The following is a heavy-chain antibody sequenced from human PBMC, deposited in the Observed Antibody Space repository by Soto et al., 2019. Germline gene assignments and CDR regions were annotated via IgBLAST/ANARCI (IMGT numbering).Heavy chain of an antibody. D-gene: IGHD3-22*01. CDR2: TSGSGGST. V-gene: IGHV3-23*01. Sequence: EVQLLESGGGLVQPGGSLRLSCAASGFTFSSYAMSWVRQAPGKGLEWVSATSGSGGSTYYADSVKGRVTISRDNSKNTLYLQMNSMRAEDTAVYYCSKSGLDSSGYYLWHFEYWGQGSQVTVSS. CDR1: GFTFSSYA. CDR3: SKSGLDSSGYYLWHFEY. J-gene: IGHJ4*02.